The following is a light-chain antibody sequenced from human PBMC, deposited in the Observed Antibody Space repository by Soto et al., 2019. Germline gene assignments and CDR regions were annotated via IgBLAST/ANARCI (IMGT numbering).Light chain of an antibody. CDR3: QQRSNWPRT. V-gene: IGKV3-11*01. J-gene: IGKJ1*01. CDR2: DAS. Sequence: EIVLTQSPDTLSLSPGERATLSCLASQSVSSYLAWYQQKPGQAPRLLIYDASNRATGIPARFSGSGSGTDFTLTISSLEPEDLAVYYCQQRSNWPRTFGQGTKVDIK. CDR1: QSVSSY.